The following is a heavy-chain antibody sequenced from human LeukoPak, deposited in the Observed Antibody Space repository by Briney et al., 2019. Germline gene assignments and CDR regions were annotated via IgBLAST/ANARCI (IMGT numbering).Heavy chain of an antibody. CDR1: GDSISSYS. V-gene: IGHV4-59*01. CDR3: ARVGRGVHTWGSYSFDQ. Sequence: SETPSLTCTVSGDSISSYSWTWIRQPPGKGLEWIGFISYSGSTRYNASFESRVTISIDTSNNQFSMKLTSVTAADTARYYCARVGRGVHTWGSYSFDQWGQGALVTVSS. D-gene: IGHD3-16*01. J-gene: IGHJ4*02. CDR2: ISYSGST.